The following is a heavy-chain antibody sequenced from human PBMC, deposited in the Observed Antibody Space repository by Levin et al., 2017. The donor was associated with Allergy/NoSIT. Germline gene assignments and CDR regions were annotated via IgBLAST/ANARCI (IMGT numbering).Heavy chain of an antibody. CDR2: ISTSGSAE. CDR1: GFSFNEYY. V-gene: IGHV3-11*01. CDR3: ARVGTTAAAGTVDY. D-gene: IGHD6-13*01. J-gene: IGHJ4*02. Sequence: KPGGSLRLSCAASGFSFNEYYMSWIRQAPGKGLEWVSYISTSGSAESYPDSVRGRFTISRDNVKNSLFLQMNSLGAEDSAVYYCARVGTTAAAGTVDYWGQGTVVTVSS.